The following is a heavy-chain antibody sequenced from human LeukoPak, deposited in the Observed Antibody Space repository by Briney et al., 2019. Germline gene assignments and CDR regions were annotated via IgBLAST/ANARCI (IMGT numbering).Heavy chain of an antibody. J-gene: IGHJ6*02. Sequence: GGSLRLSCATSGFSFTDYPMNWVRQAPGKGLEWISNIRTTAEGAKYAYYADSVKGRFTVSRDNSKSTLYLQMNSLRAEDTALYYCARDLSGPENYYGMDVWGQGTTVTVSS. D-gene: IGHD3-10*01. V-gene: IGHV3-21*05. CDR2: IRTTAEGAKYA. CDR1: GFSFTDYP. CDR3: ARDLSGPENYYGMDV.